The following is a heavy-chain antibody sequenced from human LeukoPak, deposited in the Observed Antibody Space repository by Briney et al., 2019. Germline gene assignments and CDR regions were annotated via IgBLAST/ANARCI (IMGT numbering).Heavy chain of an antibody. Sequence: GASVKVSCKASGGTFSSYAISWVRQTPGQGLEWMGGIIPIFGTANYAQKFQGRVTITADESTSTAYMELSSLRSEDTAVYYCARVGNGDYYYGMDVWGQGTTVTVSS. V-gene: IGHV1-69*13. J-gene: IGHJ6*02. CDR2: IIPIFGTA. CDR1: GGTFSSYA. CDR3: ARVGNGDYYYGMDV. D-gene: IGHD4-17*01.